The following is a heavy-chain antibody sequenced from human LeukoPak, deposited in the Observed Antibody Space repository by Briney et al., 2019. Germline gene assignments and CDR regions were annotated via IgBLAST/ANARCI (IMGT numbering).Heavy chain of an antibody. CDR3: ARVLLHAFDI. Sequence: GWTLRLSRAASGFAFSSYTMKSVCEAPAKGLEWVSSISSSSSYIYYADSVKGRFTISRDNAKNSLYLQMNSLRAEDTAVYYCARVLLHAFDIWGQGTMVTVSS. CDR2: ISSSSSYI. V-gene: IGHV3-21*01. CDR1: GFAFSSYT. D-gene: IGHD2-15*01. J-gene: IGHJ3*02.